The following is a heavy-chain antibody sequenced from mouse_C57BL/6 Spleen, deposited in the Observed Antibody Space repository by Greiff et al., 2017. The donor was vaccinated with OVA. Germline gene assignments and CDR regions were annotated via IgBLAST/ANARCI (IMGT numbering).Heavy chain of an antibody. V-gene: IGHV5-9*01. CDR2: ISGGGGNT. CDR3: ARQGDYDYDFYYAMDY. Sequence: EVMLVESGGGLVKPGGSLKLSCAASGFTFSSYTMSWVRQTPEKRLEWVATISGGGGNTYYPDSVKGRFTISRDNAKNTLYLQMSSLRSEDTALYYCARQGDYDYDFYYAMDYWGQGTSVTVSS. CDR1: GFTFSSYT. J-gene: IGHJ4*01. D-gene: IGHD2-4*01.